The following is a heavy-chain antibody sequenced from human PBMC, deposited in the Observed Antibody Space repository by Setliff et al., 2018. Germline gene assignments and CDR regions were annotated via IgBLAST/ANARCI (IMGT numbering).Heavy chain of an antibody. CDR3: VKTHWDTWIRGAFDI. CDR1: GGSFSGYY. Sequence: ETLSLTCAVYGGSFSGYYWSWIRQPPGKGLEWVSSISSSSSYIYYADSVKGRFTISRDSSKNTLYLQMSSLRAEDTAVYYCVKTHWDTWIRGAFDIWGQGTMVTVSS. V-gene: IGHV3-21*01. CDR2: ISSSSSYI. D-gene: IGHD3-10*01. J-gene: IGHJ3*02.